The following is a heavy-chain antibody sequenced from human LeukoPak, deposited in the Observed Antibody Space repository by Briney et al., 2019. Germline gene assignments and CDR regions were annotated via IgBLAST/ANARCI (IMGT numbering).Heavy chain of an antibody. CDR1: GGSFSGYY. CDR2: INHSGST. D-gene: IGHD6-19*01. J-gene: IGHJ3*02. Sequence: SETLSLTCAVYGGSFSGYYWSWIRQPPGKGLEWIGEINHSGSTNYNPSLKSRVTISVDTSKNQFSLKLSSVTAADTAVYYCARTTIAVAGSEGAFDIWGQGTMVTVSS. CDR3: ARTTIAVAGSEGAFDI. V-gene: IGHV4-34*01.